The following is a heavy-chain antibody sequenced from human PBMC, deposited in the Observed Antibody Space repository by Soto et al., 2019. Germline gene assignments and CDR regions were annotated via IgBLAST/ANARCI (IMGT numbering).Heavy chain of an antibody. CDR1: GYTFTSHG. D-gene: IGHD6-19*01. V-gene: IGHV1-18*04. J-gene: IGHJ5*02. Sequence: ASVKVSCKASGYTFTSHGISWVRQAPGQGLEWMGWISAYNGNTNYAQKLQGRVTMTTDTSTSTAYLELRSLRSYDTAVYYCAREQWLVENNWFDPWGQGTLVTVSS. CDR2: ISAYNGNT. CDR3: AREQWLVENNWFDP.